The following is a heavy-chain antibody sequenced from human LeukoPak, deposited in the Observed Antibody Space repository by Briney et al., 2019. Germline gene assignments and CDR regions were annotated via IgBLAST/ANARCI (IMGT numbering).Heavy chain of an antibody. D-gene: IGHD3-16*01. Sequence: PSEILSLTCTVSGGSIYSSSYYWGWIRQPPGKGLEWIGSIYFSGSTYYNSSLKSRVTISVDTSKNQFSLKLSSVTAADTAVYFCARQYDYIWGSFYWGQGTLVTVSS. J-gene: IGHJ4*02. V-gene: IGHV4-39*01. CDR1: GGSIYSSSYY. CDR2: IYFSGST. CDR3: ARQYDYIWGSFY.